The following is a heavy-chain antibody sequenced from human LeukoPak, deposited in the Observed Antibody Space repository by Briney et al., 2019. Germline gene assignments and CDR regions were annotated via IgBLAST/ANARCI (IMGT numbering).Heavy chain of an antibody. CDR1: GGSISSGSYY. V-gene: IGHV4-61*05. CDR3: ARFGREDIAPSMDYYMDV. Sequence: SETLSLTCTVSGGSISSGSYYWGWIRQPPGKGLEWIAYIYYSGSTNYNPSLKSRVTISVDTSKNQFSLKLSSVTAADTAVNYCARFGREDIAPSMDYYMDVWGKETTVTISS. J-gene: IGHJ6*03. CDR2: IYYSGST. D-gene: IGHD2-15*01.